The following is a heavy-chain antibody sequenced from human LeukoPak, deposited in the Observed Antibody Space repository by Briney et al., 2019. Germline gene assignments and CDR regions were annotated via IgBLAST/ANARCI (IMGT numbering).Heavy chain of an antibody. V-gene: IGHV3-23*01. Sequence: PGGSLRLSCAASGFTFSTSAMTWVRQAPGKGLEWVSGISASGGSTYYADSVKGRFTISRDNSKNTLYLQMNSLRAEDTAAYYCARERGNNGGNTNGYFGYWGQGTLVTVSS. J-gene: IGHJ4*02. CDR3: ARERGNNGGNTNGYFGY. CDR1: GFTFSTSA. D-gene: IGHD4-23*01. CDR2: ISASGGST.